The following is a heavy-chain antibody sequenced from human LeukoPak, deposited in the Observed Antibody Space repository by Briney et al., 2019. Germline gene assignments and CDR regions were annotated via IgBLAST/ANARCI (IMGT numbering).Heavy chain of an antibody. CDR3: ARGAAAGHASSPFDY. CDR2: INHSGST. V-gene: IGHV4-34*01. J-gene: IGHJ4*02. Sequence: SETLSLTCAVYGGSFSGYYWSWIRQPPGKGLEWIGEINHSGSTNYNPSLKSRVTISVDTSKNQFSLKLSSVTAADTAVYYCARGAAAGHASSPFDYWGQGTLATVSS. D-gene: IGHD6-13*01. CDR1: GGSFSGYY.